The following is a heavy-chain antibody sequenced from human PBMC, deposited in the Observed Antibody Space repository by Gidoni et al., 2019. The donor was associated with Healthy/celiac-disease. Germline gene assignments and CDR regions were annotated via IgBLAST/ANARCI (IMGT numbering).Heavy chain of an antibody. CDR1: GYSFTGYY. CDR2: INPNSGGT. CDR3: AHAAPTGEKNAFDI. J-gene: IGHJ3*02. D-gene: IGHD7-27*01. Sequence: QVQLVQSGAEVKKPGATVKVSCKASGYSFTGYYMHWVRRAPGQGLEWMGWINPNSGGTNYAQKFQGRVTMTRNTSISTAYMELSRLRSDDTAVYYCAHAAPTGEKNAFDIWGQGTMVTVSS. V-gene: IGHV1-2*02.